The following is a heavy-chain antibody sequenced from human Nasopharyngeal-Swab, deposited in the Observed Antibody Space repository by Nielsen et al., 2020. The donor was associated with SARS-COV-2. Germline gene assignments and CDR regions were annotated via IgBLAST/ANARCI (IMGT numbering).Heavy chain of an antibody. CDR1: GGTFSSYA. CDR2: IIPIFGTA. V-gene: IGHV1-69*13. Sequence: SVKVSRKASGGTFSSYAIGWVRQAPGQGLEWMGGIIPIFGTANYAQKFQGRVTITADESTSTAYMELSSLRSEDTAVYYCARDAKAAADYFDYWGQGTLVTVSS. D-gene: IGHD6-13*01. J-gene: IGHJ4*02. CDR3: ARDAKAAADYFDY.